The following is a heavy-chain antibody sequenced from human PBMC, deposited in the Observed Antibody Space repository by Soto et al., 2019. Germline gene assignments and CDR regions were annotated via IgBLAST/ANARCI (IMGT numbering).Heavy chain of an antibody. D-gene: IGHD6-19*01. CDR2: IYSGGST. V-gene: IGHV3-66*01. CDR3: ARYGVRIAVAIDAFDI. CDR1: GFTVSSNY. Sequence: GGSLRLSCAASGFTVSSNYMSWVRQAPGKGLEWVSVIYSGGSTYYADSVKGRFTISRDNSKNTLYLQMNSLRAEDTAVYYCARYGVRIAVAIDAFDIWGQGTMVTVSS. J-gene: IGHJ3*02.